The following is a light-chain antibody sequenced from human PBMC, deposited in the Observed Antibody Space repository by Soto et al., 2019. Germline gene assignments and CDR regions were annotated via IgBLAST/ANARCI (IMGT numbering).Light chain of an antibody. J-gene: IGKJ1*01. Sequence: DIQMTQSPSSLSASVGDSVSITCRASQTISTHLNWYQQRPGKAPNLLIYAASTLQIGVPSRFSDSGSGTDFTLTISSLQPEDFATYYCQQGYDIPRTFGQGTRVEVK. CDR3: QQGYDIPRT. CDR1: QTISTH. CDR2: AAS. V-gene: IGKV1-39*01.